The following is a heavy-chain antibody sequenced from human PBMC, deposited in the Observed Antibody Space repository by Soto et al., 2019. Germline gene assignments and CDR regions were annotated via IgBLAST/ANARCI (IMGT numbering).Heavy chain of an antibody. V-gene: IGHV1-69*02. CDR2: IIPILGIA. Sequence: QVQLVQSGAEVKKPGSAVKVSCKASGGTFSSYTISWVRQAPGQELEWMGRIIPILGIANYAQKFQGRVTITADKSTSTAYMELSSLRSEDTAVYYCAREREYSGYDYRYYYYMDVWGKGTTVTVSS. CDR3: AREREYSGYDYRYYYYMDV. J-gene: IGHJ6*03. D-gene: IGHD5-12*01. CDR1: GGTFSSYT.